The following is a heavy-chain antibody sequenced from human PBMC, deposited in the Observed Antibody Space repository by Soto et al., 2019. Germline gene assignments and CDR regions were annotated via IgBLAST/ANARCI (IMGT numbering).Heavy chain of an antibody. V-gene: IGHV4-39*01. CDR2: IYYSGST. CDR3: ARRVPYSSSWYFDY. CDR1: GGSISSSSYY. Sequence: SETLSLTCTVSGGSISSSSYYWGWIRRPPGKGLEWIGSIYYSGSTYYNPSLKSRVTISVDTSKNQFSLKLSSVTAADTAVYYCARRVPYSSSWYFDYWGQGTLVTVSS. J-gene: IGHJ4*02. D-gene: IGHD6-13*01.